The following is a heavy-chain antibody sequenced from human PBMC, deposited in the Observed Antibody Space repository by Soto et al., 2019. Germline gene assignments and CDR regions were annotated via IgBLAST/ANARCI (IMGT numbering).Heavy chain of an antibody. CDR2: IYSGGST. V-gene: IGHV3-53*01. CDR3: ARSRYCSGGSCYFLPWFDP. J-gene: IGHJ5*02. Sequence: PGGSLRLSCAASGFTVSSNYMSWVRQAPGKGLEWVSVIYSGGSTYYADSVKGRFTISRDNSKNTLYLQMNSLRAEDTAVYYCARSRYCSGGSCYFLPWFDPWGQGTLVTVS. D-gene: IGHD2-15*01. CDR1: GFTVSSNY.